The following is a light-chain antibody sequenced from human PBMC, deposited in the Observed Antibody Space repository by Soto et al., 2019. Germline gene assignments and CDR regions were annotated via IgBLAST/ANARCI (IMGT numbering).Light chain of an antibody. CDR1: QNIRSW. CDR2: KAS. V-gene: IGKV1-5*03. Sequence: DIQMTQSPSPLSASVGDRVSITCRASQNIRSWLAWYQHKPGKAPKLLIYKASTLDSGVPSRFSGSGSGTDFTLNISSLQPDDFATYYCQQYDRYSLSFGPGTKVEIK. CDR3: QQYDRYSLS. J-gene: IGKJ3*01.